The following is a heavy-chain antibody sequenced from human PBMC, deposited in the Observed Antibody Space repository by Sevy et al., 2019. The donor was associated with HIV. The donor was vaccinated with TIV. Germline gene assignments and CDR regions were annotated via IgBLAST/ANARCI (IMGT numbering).Heavy chain of an antibody. CDR2: INWNGGST. CDR1: GFTFEDYG. Sequence: GGSLRLSCAASGFTFEDYGMSWVRHVPGKGPEWVSGINWNGGSTSYADSVKGRFTISRDNAKNSLYLQMKGLRAEDTALYYCARDPPSYYDYRTGYHDFWGQGTRVTVSS. D-gene: IGHD3-3*01. V-gene: IGHV3-20*04. CDR3: ARDPPSYYDYRTGYHDF. J-gene: IGHJ4*01.